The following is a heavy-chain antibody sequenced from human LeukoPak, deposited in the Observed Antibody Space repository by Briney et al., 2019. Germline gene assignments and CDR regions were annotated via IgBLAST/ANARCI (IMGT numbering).Heavy chain of an antibody. CDR2: ISYDGSNK. CDR3: ARDASIMITFGGVIGHY. CDR1: GFTFSSYA. J-gene: IGHJ4*02. D-gene: IGHD3-16*02. Sequence: PGGSLRLSCAASGFTFSSYAMHWVRQAPGKGLEWVAVISYDGSNKYYADSVKGRFTIPRDNSKNTLYLQMNSLRAEDTAVYYCARDASIMITFGGVIGHYWGQGTLVTVSS. V-gene: IGHV3-30*04.